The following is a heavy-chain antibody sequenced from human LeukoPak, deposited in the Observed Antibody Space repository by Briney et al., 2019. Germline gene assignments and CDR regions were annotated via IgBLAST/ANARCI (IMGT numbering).Heavy chain of an antibody. J-gene: IGHJ4*02. CDR3: AKDKGDGHRVGFDY. D-gene: IGHD1-14*01. V-gene: IGHV3-23*01. Sequence: PGGTLRLSCAASGFTFSTSGMSWVRQTPGKGLQWVSGIINSGDTTHYADSVKGRFTVSRDNSKNTLYLQMNSLRAEDTAVYYCAKDKGDGHRVGFDYWGQGTLVTVSS. CDR1: GFTFSTSG. CDR2: IINSGDTT.